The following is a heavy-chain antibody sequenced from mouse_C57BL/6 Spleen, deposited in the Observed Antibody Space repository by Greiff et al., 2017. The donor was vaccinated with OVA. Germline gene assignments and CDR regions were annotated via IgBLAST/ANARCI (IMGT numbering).Heavy chain of an antibody. CDR3: ARLGLLRAMDY. CDR1: GFTFSSYG. J-gene: IGHJ4*01. Sequence: EVMLVESGGDLVKPGGSLKLSCAASGFTFSSYGMSWVRQTPDKRLEWVATISSGGSYTYYPDSVKGRFTISRDNAKNTLYLQMSSLKSEDTAMYYCARLGLLRAMDYWGQGTSVTVSS. V-gene: IGHV5-6*02. D-gene: IGHD2-3*01. CDR2: ISSGGSYT.